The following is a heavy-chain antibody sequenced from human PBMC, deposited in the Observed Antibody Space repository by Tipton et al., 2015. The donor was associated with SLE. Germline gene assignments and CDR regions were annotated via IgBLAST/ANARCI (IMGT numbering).Heavy chain of an antibody. CDR1: GGPVTDYY. V-gene: IGHV4-59*02. Sequence: LSLTCTVSGGPVTDYYWNWIRQPPGKGLQWIGYIHYSGTTNYSPSLKSRVAISVDTSKNQFSLKLSSVTPADTAMYHCVGTVAPAESLDYWGQGTLVTVSS. J-gene: IGHJ4*02. CDR3: VGTVAPAESLDY. CDR2: IHYSGTT. D-gene: IGHD2-21*01.